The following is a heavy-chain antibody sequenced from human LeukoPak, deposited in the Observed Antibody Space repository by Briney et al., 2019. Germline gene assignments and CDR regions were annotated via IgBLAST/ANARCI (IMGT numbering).Heavy chain of an antibody. J-gene: IGHJ4*02. V-gene: IGHV4-34*01. Sequence: SETLSLTCAVYGGSFSGYYWSWIRQPPGKGLEWIGEINHSGSTNYNPSLKSRVTISVDTSKNQFSQKLSSVTAADTAVYYCARGRRILTVTIKFDYWGQGTLVTVSS. CDR3: ARGRRILTVTIKFDY. CDR2: INHSGST. CDR1: GGSFSGYY. D-gene: IGHD4-17*01.